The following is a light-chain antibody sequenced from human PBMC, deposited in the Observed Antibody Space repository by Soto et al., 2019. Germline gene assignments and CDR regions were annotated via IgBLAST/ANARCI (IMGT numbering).Light chain of an antibody. Sequence: EIVFTQSSGTLSLSPGERATLSCRASQSVSSSYLAWYQQKPGQAPRLLIYGASSRATGIPDRFSGSGSGTDFTLTISRLEPEDCAVYYCQQYGSSPRITFGQGTRLEIK. V-gene: IGKV3-20*01. CDR1: QSVSSSY. CDR3: QQYGSSPRIT. J-gene: IGKJ5*01. CDR2: GAS.